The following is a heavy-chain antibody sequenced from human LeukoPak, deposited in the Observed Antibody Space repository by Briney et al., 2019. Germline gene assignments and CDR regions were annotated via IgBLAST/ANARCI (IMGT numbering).Heavy chain of an antibody. CDR1: GFTFNNYW. Sequence: GGSLRLSCAASGFTFNNYWIHWVRQAPGKGLVWVSRINTDGRTTTYADSVKGRFTISRDNAKNTVHLQMNSLRAEDTAVYYCANTYYYGSGSYWGFDYWGQGTLVTVS. D-gene: IGHD3-10*01. CDR2: INTDGRTT. CDR3: ANTYYYGSGSYWGFDY. J-gene: IGHJ4*02. V-gene: IGHV3-74*01.